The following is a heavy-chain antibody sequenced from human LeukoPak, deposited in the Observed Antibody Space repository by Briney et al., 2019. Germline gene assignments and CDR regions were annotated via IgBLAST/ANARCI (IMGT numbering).Heavy chain of an antibody. CDR2: INYSGST. CDR1: GGSLRNNY. CDR3: ARGFWSTSSWSGNWFDP. V-gene: IGHV4-34*01. J-gene: IGHJ5*02. D-gene: IGHD6-13*01. Sequence: SETLSLTCAVYGGSLRNNYWSWIRQPPGKGLEWMGEINYSGSTNYNPSLKSRVTITIDTSKNEVSLRLSSLTAADTAVYYCARGFWSTSSWSGNWFDPWGQGTLVTVSS.